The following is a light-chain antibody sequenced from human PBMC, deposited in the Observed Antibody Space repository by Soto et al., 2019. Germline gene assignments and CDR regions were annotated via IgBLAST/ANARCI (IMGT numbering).Light chain of an antibody. J-gene: IGKJ3*01. CDR3: QKYKSAPYT. V-gene: IGKV4-1*01. CDR2: WAS. CDR1: QSVLYSSNNKNY. Sequence: DLVLTPSPDSLAVSLGERATINCKSSQSVLYSSNNKNYLNWYQQKPGQPPKLLIYWASIRESGVPDRFSGSGSGTDFTLTISSVQAEDVAVYYCQKYKSAPYTFGPGTKVDI.